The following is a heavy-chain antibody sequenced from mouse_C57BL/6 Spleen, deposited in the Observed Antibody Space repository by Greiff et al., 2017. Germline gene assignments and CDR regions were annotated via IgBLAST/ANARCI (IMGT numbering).Heavy chain of an antibody. J-gene: IGHJ4*01. V-gene: IGHV1-55*01. CDR1: GYTFTSYW. Sequence: VQLQQPGAELVKPGASVKMSCKASGYTFTSYWITWVKQRPGQGLEWIGDIYPGSGSTNYHEKFKSKATLTVDTSSSTAYMQLSSLTSEDSAVYYCARGTPVPYAMDYWGQGTSLTVSS. D-gene: IGHD3-1*01. CDR3: ARGTPVPYAMDY. CDR2: IYPGSGST.